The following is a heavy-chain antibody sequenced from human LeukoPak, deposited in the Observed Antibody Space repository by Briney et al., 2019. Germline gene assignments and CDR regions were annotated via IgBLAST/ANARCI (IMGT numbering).Heavy chain of an antibody. CDR3: ASLGRQWLGLDY. V-gene: IGHV1-69*13. Sequence: SVKVSCKASGYTFSAYDISWMRQAPGQGLEWMGGIIPIFGTANYAQKFQGRVTITADESTSTAYMELSSLRSEDTAVYYCASLGRQWLGLDYWGQGTLVTVSS. J-gene: IGHJ4*02. CDR1: GYTFSAYD. CDR2: IIPIFGTA. D-gene: IGHD6-19*01.